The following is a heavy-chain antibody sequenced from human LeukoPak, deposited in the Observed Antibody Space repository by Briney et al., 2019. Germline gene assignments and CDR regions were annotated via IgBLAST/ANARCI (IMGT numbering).Heavy chain of an antibody. CDR2: IGSYGGST. V-gene: IGHV3-64*01. J-gene: IGHJ4*02. CDR3: ARVVEMGSMD. D-gene: IGHD5-24*01. CDR1: GFTLSSYP. Sequence: PGGSLRLSCAASGFTLSSYPMHWVRQAPGKGLEYVSAIGSYGGSTYYANSVKGRFIISRDNAKNTLYLQIGSLKTEDTAVYYCARVVEMGSMDWGQGTLVTVSS.